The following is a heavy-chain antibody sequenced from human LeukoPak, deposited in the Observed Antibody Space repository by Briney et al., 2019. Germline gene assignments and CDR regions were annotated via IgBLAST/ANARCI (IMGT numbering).Heavy chain of an antibody. CDR2: IYYSGST. CDR3: AGDAAAAGCFAP. CDR1: GGSISSYY. J-gene: IGHJ5*02. V-gene: IGHV4-59*01. D-gene: IGHD6-13*01. Sequence: PSETLSLTCTVSGGSISSYYWSWIRQPPGKGLEWIGYIYYSGSTNYNPSLKSRVTISVDTSKNQFSLKLSSVTAADTAVYYCAGDAAAAGCFAPGGQGTLVTVSS.